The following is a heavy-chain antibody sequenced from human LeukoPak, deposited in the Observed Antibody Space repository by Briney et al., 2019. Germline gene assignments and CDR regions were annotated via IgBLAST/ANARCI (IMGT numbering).Heavy chain of an antibody. V-gene: IGHV3-73*01. D-gene: IGHD6-13*01. CDR1: GFTFSGSA. CDR2: IRSKSNSYAT. Sequence: PGGSLRLSCAASGFTFSGSAMHWVRQASGKGLEWVGRIRSKSNSYATAYAASVKGRFTISRDDSQNTAYLQMNSLKTEDTAVYYCTGGSSTDFDYWGQGTLVTVSS. J-gene: IGHJ4*02. CDR3: TGGSSTDFDY.